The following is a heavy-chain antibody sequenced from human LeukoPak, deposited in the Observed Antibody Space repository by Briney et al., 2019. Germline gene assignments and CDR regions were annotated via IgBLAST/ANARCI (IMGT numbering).Heavy chain of an antibody. D-gene: IGHD3-10*01. V-gene: IGHV4-39*01. CDR1: SFSSYG. CDR2: IYYSGGT. CDR3: ARGPRLGELLWHWFAP. J-gene: IGHJ5*02. Sequence: SFSSYGMHWVRQAPGKGLEWSGRIYYSGGTYYNPSLERRVTISVATSKNQFSLKLRSVPAAATAVYYCARGPRLGELLWHWFAPWGQGTLVTVSS.